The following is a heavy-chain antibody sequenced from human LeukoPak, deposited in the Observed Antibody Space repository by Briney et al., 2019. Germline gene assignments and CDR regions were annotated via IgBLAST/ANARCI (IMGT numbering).Heavy chain of an antibody. CDR3: ASLVYDSSDNTGSG. D-gene: IGHD3-22*01. Sequence: SQTLSLTCAISGDSVSSNSAAWNWIRQSPSRGLEWLGRTYYRSKWYNDYAVSVKSRITINPDTSKNQFSLQLNSVTPEDTAVYYCASLVYDSSDNTGSGWGQGTLVTVSS. J-gene: IGHJ4*02. V-gene: IGHV6-1*01. CDR2: TYYRSKWYN. CDR1: GDSVSSNSAA.